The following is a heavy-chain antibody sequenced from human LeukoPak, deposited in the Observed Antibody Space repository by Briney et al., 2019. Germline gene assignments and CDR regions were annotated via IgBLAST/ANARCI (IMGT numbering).Heavy chain of an antibody. CDR1: GGSISSTDYY. CDR2: IYYSGST. V-gene: IGHV4-30-4*01. D-gene: IGHD3-9*01. J-gene: IGHJ4*02. CDR3: TRGPYYDILTGYYHYFDY. Sequence: SQTLSLTCTVSGGSISSTDYYWSWIRQPPGKGLEWIGYIYYSGSTYYNPSLKSRVTISVDTSKNQFSLKLSSVTAADTAVYYCTRGPYYDILTGYYHYFDYWGQGTLVTVSS.